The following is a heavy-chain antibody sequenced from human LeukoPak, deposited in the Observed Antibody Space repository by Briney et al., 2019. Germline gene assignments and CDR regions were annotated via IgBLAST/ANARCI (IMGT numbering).Heavy chain of an antibody. CDR2: ISSSGSTI. J-gene: IGHJ4*02. V-gene: IGHV3-48*03. CDR3: ERGPEYSSGWYGGY. CDR1: GFTFSSYE. D-gene: IGHD6-19*01. Sequence: GGSLRLSCPASGFTFSSYEMNWVRQAPGKGLEWISYISSSGSTIYYADSVKGRFTISRDNAKNSLYLQMNSLRAEDTAVYYCERGPEYSSGWYGGYWGQGALVTVSS.